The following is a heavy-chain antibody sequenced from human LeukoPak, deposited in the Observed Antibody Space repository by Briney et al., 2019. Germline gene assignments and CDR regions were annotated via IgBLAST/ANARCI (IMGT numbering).Heavy chain of an antibody. Sequence: GGSLRLSCAASGFTFSSYAMHWVRQAPGKGLEWVAVISYDGGNKYYADSVKGRFTISRDNSKNTLYLQMNSLRAEDTAVYYCARDTSSWSHWGQGTLVTVSS. CDR3: ARDTSSWSH. D-gene: IGHD6-13*01. CDR1: GFTFSSYA. CDR2: ISYDGGNK. V-gene: IGHV3-30-3*01. J-gene: IGHJ4*02.